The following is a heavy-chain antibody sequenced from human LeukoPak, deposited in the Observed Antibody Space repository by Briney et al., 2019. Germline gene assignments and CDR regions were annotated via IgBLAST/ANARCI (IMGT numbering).Heavy chain of an antibody. CDR2: IYSSGST. J-gene: IGHJ4*02. CDR1: GASMTNYY. Sequence: PSETLSLTCTVSGASMTNYYWSWIRQPPGKGLEWIGYIYSSGSTNYNPSLQRRVTISVDTSKNQFSLTLSSVTAADTAVYYCARGPDYYDSSGYYLLESPPIDYWGQGTLVTVSS. V-gene: IGHV4-59*12. D-gene: IGHD3-22*01. CDR3: ARGPDYYDSSGYYLLESPPIDY.